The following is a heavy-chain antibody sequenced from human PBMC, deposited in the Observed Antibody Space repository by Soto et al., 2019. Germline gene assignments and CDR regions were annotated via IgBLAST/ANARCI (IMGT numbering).Heavy chain of an antibody. D-gene: IGHD6-19*01. CDR3: AREDSYGWSGESLDV. CDR1: GDSLRGQS. CDR2: LDQSGGT. V-gene: IGHV4-34*01. J-gene: IGHJ6*02. Sequence: SETLSLTCAVVGDSLRGQSWNWIRQSPGKGLEWIGELDQSGGTNYNPPLESRAIISDDTSKNQFSLTLTSVTAADTAVYYCAREDSYGWSGESLDVWGQGTTVTVSS.